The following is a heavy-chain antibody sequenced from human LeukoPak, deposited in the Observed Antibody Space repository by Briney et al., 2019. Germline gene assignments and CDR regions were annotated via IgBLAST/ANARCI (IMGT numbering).Heavy chain of an antibody. CDR3: ARAPPIYSGSYSSWFDP. D-gene: IGHD1-26*01. CDR1: GYTFSSYY. Sequence: ASVKVSCKASGYTFSSYYVHWVRQAPGQGLEWMGWINPNSGGTNYAQKFQGRVTMTRDTSISTAYMELSRLRSDDTAVYYCARAPPIYSGSYSSWFDPWGQGTLVTVSS. CDR2: INPNSGGT. J-gene: IGHJ5*02. V-gene: IGHV1-2*02.